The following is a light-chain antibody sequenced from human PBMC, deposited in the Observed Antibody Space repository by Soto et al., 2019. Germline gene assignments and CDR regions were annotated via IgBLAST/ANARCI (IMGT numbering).Light chain of an antibody. CDR2: DDN. V-gene: IGLV1-51*01. CDR3: GSWDSSLSAYV. J-gene: IGLJ1*01. Sequence: QSVLTQPPSVSAAPGQKVTISCSGSSSNIGGNSVSWYQQLPGTAPKLLIYDDNKRPSGIPDRFSGSKSGTSATLGITGFQTGDDSDYYCGSWDSSLSAYVSVPVT. CDR1: SSNIGGNS.